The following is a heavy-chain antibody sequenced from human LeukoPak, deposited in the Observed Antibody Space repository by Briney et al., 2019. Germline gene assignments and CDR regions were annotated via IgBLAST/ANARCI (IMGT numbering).Heavy chain of an antibody. CDR1: GGSISSSSYY. Sequence: SETLSLTCTVSGGSISSSSYYWGWIRQPPGKGLEYIGSIYHTGSTYYKPSLKSRLTISLDTSKNQFSLKLSSVTAADTAVYYCARRGQWLVDAFDIWGQGTMVTVSS. D-gene: IGHD6-19*01. CDR3: ARRGQWLVDAFDI. V-gene: IGHV4-39*07. J-gene: IGHJ3*02. CDR2: IYHTGST.